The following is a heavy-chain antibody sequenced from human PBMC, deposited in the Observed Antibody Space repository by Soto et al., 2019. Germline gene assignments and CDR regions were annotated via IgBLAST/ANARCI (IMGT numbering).Heavy chain of an antibody. Sequence: EVQLVESGGGLVQPGGSLSLSCAPSGLPFSSTWLNWVRQAPGKGLVWVSRINSDGSSTSYADSVKGRFTISRDNAKNTLYLQMNSLRAEDTAVYYCARDGTNGMDVWGQGTTVTVSS. CDR2: INSDGSST. CDR3: ARDGTNGMDV. V-gene: IGHV3-74*01. J-gene: IGHJ6*02. CDR1: GLPFSSTW.